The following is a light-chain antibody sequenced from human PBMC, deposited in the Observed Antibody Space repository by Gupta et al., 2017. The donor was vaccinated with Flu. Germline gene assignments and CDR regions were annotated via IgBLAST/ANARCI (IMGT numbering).Light chain of an antibody. J-gene: IGKJ3*01. Sequence: DIRMTQSPSSLSASVKDRVTITCRPSQSISSYLNWYQQKPGKAPKLLIYAASRLQTGIPPRFGGSGSGSNFTLTIIGLEPEDFATHYCQRLEDIASTFGSGTILEMK. CDR1: QSISSY. CDR2: AAS. CDR3: QRLEDIAST. V-gene: IGKV1-39*01.